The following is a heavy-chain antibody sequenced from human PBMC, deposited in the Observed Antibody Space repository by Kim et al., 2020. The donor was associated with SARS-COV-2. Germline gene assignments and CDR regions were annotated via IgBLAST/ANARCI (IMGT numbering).Heavy chain of an antibody. CDR1: GFTFSSYA. J-gene: IGHJ4*02. Sequence: GGSLRLSCAASGFTFSSYAMSWVRQAPGKGLEWVSAISGSGGSTYYADSVKGRFTISRDNSKNTLYLQMNSLRAEDTAVYYCAKTGNPIRVPWGVSHWGQGTLVTVSS. CDR2: ISGSGGST. V-gene: IGHV3-23*01. CDR3: AKTGNPIRVPWGVSH. D-gene: IGHD3-10*01.